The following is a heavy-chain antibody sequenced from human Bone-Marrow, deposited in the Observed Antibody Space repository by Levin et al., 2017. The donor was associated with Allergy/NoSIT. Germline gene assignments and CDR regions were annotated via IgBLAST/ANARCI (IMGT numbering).Heavy chain of an antibody. CDR1: GFTFNSFS. Sequence: LSLTCAASGFTFNSFSMNWVRQAPGKGLEWVSYISSTSTFIYYADSVKGRFTVSRDNADDSLFLQMNSLRAEDTAVYYCARDGVAAAGSPFYFDYWGQGTLVTVSS. J-gene: IGHJ4*02. V-gene: IGHV3-21*01. CDR3: ARDGVAAAGSPFYFDY. D-gene: IGHD6-13*01. CDR2: ISSTSTFI.